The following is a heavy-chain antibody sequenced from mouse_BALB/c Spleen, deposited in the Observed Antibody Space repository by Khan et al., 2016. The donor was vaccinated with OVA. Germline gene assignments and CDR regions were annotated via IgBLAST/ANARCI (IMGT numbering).Heavy chain of an antibody. J-gene: IGHJ3*01. CDR2: INPSNGGT. V-gene: IGHV1S81*02. CDR1: GYTFTSYY. Sequence: VQLQQSGAELVKPGASVRLSCKASGYTFTSYYLYWVKQRPGQGLEWIGDINPSNGGTNFNEKFKSKATMTVDKSSSNAYKQLNSLTADDSSGYYCTRSRYGSFAYWGQGTLVTVSA. CDR3: TRSRYGSFAY. D-gene: IGHD2-2*01.